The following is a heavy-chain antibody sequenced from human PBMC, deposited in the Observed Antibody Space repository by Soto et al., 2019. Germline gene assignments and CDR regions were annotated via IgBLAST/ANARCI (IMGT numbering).Heavy chain of an antibody. CDR2: IYYSGST. Sequence: PSETLSLTCTVSGGSISSYYWSWIRQPPGKGLEWIGYIYYSGSTNYNPSLKSRVTISGDMSKNQFSLKLISVTAADTAVYYCARAGGWLDPWGQGIQVTVSS. CDR3: ARAGGWLDP. V-gene: IGHV4-59*01. CDR1: GGSISSYY. J-gene: IGHJ5*02.